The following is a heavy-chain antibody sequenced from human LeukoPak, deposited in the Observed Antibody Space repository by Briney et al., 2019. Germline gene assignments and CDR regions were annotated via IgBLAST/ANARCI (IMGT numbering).Heavy chain of an antibody. CDR2: ISGSGGST. CDR3: AKGSTYYDSSGYYDY. J-gene: IGHJ4*02. Sequence: GGSLRLSCAASGFTFSSYAMSWVRQAPGKGLEWVSAISGSGGSTYYADSVKGRFTISRDNSKNTLYLQMNSLRAEDTAVYYCAKGSTYYDSSGYYDYWGLGTLVTVSS. D-gene: IGHD3-22*01. CDR1: GFTFSSYA. V-gene: IGHV3-23*01.